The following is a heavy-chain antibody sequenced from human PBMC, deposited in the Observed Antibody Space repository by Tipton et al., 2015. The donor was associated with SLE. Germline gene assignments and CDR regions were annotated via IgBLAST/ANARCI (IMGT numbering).Heavy chain of an antibody. J-gene: IGHJ4*02. D-gene: IGHD5-12*01. V-gene: IGHV4-31*03. CDR1: GGSIGSGGYY. CDR3: AREKSGHGYFDS. CDR2: IYYSGNT. Sequence: TLSLTCTVSGGSIGSGGYYWTWIRQLPGKGLEWIGYIYYSGNTYYNPSLGSRLTISVDTSKNQFSLRLISVTAADSAVYYCAREKSGHGYFDSWGQGSLVTVSS.